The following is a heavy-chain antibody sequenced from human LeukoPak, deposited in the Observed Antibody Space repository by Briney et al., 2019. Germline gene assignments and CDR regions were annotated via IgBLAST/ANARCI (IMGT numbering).Heavy chain of an antibody. CDR1: GGSISSYY. CDR3: ARVKGYCSSTSCCSYYYYMDV. D-gene: IGHD2-2*01. V-gene: IGHV4-4*07. J-gene: IGHJ6*03. Sequence: KPSETLSLTCTVSGGSISSYYWSLIRQPAGKGLEWIGRIYTSGSTNYNPSLKSRVTMSVDTSKKQFSLKLSSVTAADTAVYYCARVKGYCSSTSCCSYYYYMDVWGKGTTVTVSS. CDR2: IYTSGST.